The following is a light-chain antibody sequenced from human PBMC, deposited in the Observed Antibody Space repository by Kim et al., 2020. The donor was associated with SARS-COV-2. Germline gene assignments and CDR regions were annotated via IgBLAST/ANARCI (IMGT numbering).Light chain of an antibody. CDR3: QAWDSSTAAV. V-gene: IGLV3-1*01. CDR2: QDS. J-gene: IGLJ2*01. Sequence: SYELTQPPSVSVSPGQTASITCSGDKLGDKYACWYQQKPGQSHVLVIYQDSKRPSGIPERFSGSNSGNTATLTISGTQAMDEADYYCQAWDSSTAAVFGGGTQLAVL. CDR1: KLGDKY.